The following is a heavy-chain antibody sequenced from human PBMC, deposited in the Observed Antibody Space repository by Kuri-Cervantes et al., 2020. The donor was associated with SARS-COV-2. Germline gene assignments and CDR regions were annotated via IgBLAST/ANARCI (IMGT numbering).Heavy chain of an antibody. CDR2: IYYSGST. Sequence: GSLRLSCTVSGVSISSSSYYWGWIRQPPGKGLEWIGSIYYSGSTYYNPSLKSRVTVSVDTSKNQFSLKLSSVTAADTAVYYCAGALISSSWAYYMDVWGKGTTVTVSS. CDR1: GVSISSSSYY. V-gene: IGHV4-39*01. D-gene: IGHD6-13*01. CDR3: AGALISSSWAYYMDV. J-gene: IGHJ6*03.